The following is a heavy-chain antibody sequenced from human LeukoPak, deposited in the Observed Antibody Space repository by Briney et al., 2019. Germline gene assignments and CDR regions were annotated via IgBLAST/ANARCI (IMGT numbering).Heavy chain of an antibody. D-gene: IGHD3-10*01. J-gene: IGHJ4*02. CDR2: ISGDGSAT. CDR3: AKYWGSSYNYAPFDS. CDR1: GFSNYA. V-gene: IGHV3-23*01. Sequence: GGSLRLSCAASGFSNYAMAWVRQAPGKGLEWVSAISGDGSATYYGNSVKGRFTISRDSSKNTLYLQMNSLRAEDTAVFYCAKYWGSSYNYAPFDSWGQGTLVTVSS.